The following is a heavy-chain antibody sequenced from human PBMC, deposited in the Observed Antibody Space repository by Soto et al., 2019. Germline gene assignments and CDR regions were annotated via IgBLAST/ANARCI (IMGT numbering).Heavy chain of an antibody. D-gene: IGHD6-25*01. CDR1: GYTFTGYY. Sequence: ASVKVSCKASGYTFTGYYMHWVRQAPGQGLEWMGWINPKSGGTTYPQKFQGRVTMTWDTSISTAYMALTRLRSDDTAVYYCARDTAKGGGSAGLDYWGQGTLVTVSS. V-gene: IGHV1-2*02. CDR2: INPKSGGT. J-gene: IGHJ4*02. CDR3: ARDTAKGGGSAGLDY.